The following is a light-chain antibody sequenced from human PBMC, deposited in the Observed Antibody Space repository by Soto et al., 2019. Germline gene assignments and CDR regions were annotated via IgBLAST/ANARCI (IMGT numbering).Light chain of an antibody. Sequence: EIVLTQSPGTLSLSSGEIATLSCRASQSVSSSYLAWYQQKPGQAPGLRVYATSSRATGIPDRFSGSGSGTDFTLTISRLEPEDFAVYYCQQYGSSSFTFGQGTTLEIK. CDR1: QSVSSSY. V-gene: IGKV3-20*01. CDR3: QQYGSSSFT. J-gene: IGKJ2*01. CDR2: ATS.